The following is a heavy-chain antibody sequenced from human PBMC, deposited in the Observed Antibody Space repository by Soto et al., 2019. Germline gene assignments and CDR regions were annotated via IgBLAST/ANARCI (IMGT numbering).Heavy chain of an antibody. CDR3: ARDLNFLARSGGFDP. CDR1: GYTFTGYY. V-gene: IGHV1-2*02. J-gene: IGHJ5*02. D-gene: IGHD3-3*01. Sequence: QVQLVQSGAEVKKPGASVKVSCKASGYTFTGYYMHWVRQAPGQGLEWMGWINPNSGGTNYAQKFQGRVTMTRDTSISTAYMELSRLRSDDTAVYYCARDLNFLARSGGFDPWGQGTLVTVSS. CDR2: INPNSGGT.